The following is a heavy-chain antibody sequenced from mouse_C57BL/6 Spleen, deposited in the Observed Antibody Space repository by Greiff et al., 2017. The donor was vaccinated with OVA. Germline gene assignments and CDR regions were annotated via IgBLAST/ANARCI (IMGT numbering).Heavy chain of an antibody. Sequence: EVQLVESGGGLVKPGGSLKLSCAASGFTFSDYGMHWVRQAPEKGLEWVAYISSGRSTIYYADTVKGRFTSSRDNAKNTLFLQMTSLRSEDTAMYYCARSSSGYWGQGTTLTVSS. CDR2: ISSGRSTI. CDR3: ARSSSGY. CDR1: GFTFSDYG. V-gene: IGHV5-17*01. J-gene: IGHJ2*01. D-gene: IGHD3-1*01.